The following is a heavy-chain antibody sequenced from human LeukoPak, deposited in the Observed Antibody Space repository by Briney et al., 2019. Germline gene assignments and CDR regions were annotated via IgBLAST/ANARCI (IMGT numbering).Heavy chain of an antibody. J-gene: IGHJ4*02. CDR3: ACRPSDIRYYGVFDF. CDR1: GFTFSSLR. Sequence: GGSLRLSCVGSGFTFSSLRMSWVRQIPGKGLEWVANIKQDGSEVYYVDSVKGRFTISRDNAKNSLYLQMNSLRVEDTAVYYCACRPSDIRYYGVFDFWGQGSLVTVSS. V-gene: IGHV3-7*01. CDR2: IKQDGSEV. D-gene: IGHD3-10*01.